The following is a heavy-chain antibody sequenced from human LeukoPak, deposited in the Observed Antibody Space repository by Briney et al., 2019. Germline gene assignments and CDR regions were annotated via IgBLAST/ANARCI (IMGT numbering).Heavy chain of an antibody. D-gene: IGHD6-13*01. V-gene: IGHV3-23*01. CDR2: ISGSGGST. J-gene: IGHJ6*03. CDR3: ARGLGPSPDSSSWYRYYYYYMDV. Sequence: PGGTLRLSCAASGFTFSSYGMSWVRQAPGKGLEWVSAISGSGGSTYYADSVKGRFTISRDNSKNTLYLQMNSLRAEDTAVYYCARGLGPSPDSSSWYRYYYYYMDVWGKGTTVTVSS. CDR1: GFTFSSYG.